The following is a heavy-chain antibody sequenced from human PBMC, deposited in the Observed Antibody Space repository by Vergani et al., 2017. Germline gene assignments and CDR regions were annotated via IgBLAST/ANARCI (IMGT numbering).Heavy chain of an antibody. J-gene: IGHJ4*02. CDR2: ISGSGGST. CDR1: GFTFSSYA. D-gene: IGHD2-2*02. CDR3: APSPDIVVVPSAIG. Sequence: EVQLVESGGGLVKPGGSLRLSCAASGFTFSSYAMSWVRQAPGKGLEWVSAISGSGGSTYYADSVKGRFTISRDNSKNTLYLQMNSLRAEDTAVYYCAPSPDIVVVPSAIGWGQGTLVTVSS. V-gene: IGHV3-23*04.